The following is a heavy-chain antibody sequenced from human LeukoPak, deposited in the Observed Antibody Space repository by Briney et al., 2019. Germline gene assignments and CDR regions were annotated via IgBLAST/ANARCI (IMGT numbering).Heavy chain of an antibody. CDR1: GFTFSSYG. CDR3: ANDPPPVAGPGGHLDY. CDR2: IRYDGSNK. D-gene: IGHD6-19*01. J-gene: IGHJ4*02. V-gene: IGHV3-30*02. Sequence: GGSLRLSCAASGFTFSSYGMHWVRQAPGKGLEWVAVIRYDGSNKYYADSVKGRFTISRDNSKNTLYLQMNSLRAEDTAVYYCANDPPPVAGPGGHLDYWGQGTLVAVSS.